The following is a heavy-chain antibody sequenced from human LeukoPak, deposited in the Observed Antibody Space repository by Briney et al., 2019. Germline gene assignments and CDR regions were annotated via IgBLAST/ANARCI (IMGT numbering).Heavy chain of an antibody. CDR2: IHHSGST. V-gene: IGHV4-38-2*01. D-gene: IGHD3-10*01. CDR1: GYSISSGYY. CDR3: ARGRITMVRGVMGQYYFDY. J-gene: IGHJ4*02. Sequence: SETLSLTCAVSGYSISSGYYWGWIRQPPGKGLEWIGSIHHSGSTYYNPSLKSRVTISVDTSKNQFSLKLSSVTAADTAVYYCARGRITMVRGVMGQYYFDYWGQGTLVTVSS.